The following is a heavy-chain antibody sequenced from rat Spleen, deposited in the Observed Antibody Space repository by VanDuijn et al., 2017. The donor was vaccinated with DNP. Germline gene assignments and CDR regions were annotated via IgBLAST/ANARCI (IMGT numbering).Heavy chain of an antibody. Sequence: EVQLVESGGGLVQPGRSMKLSCAASGFTFSSFPMAWVRQAPTKGLEWVATISTSGGSTYYRDSVKGRFTISRNNAKSTLDLQMDSLRSEDTATYYCTTLGPYYFDYWGQGVMVTVSS. CDR1: GFTFSSFP. CDR2: ISTSGGST. V-gene: IGHV5-46*01. CDR3: TTLGPYYFDY. J-gene: IGHJ2*01.